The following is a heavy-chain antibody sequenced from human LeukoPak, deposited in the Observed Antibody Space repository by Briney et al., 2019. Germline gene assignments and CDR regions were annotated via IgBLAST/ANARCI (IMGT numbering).Heavy chain of an antibody. V-gene: IGHV4-59*01. Sequence: PSESLSLTCTVSGGSISRYYWSWIRQPPGKGLEWIGYIHYSGSNNYNPSLKSRVTISVDTSKNQFSLKLSSVTAADTAVYYCASRYYDFWSGYYIDNYYYYMDVWGKGTTVTVSS. J-gene: IGHJ6*03. CDR2: IHYSGSN. D-gene: IGHD3-3*01. CDR1: GGSISRYY. CDR3: ASRYYDFWSGYYIDNYYYYMDV.